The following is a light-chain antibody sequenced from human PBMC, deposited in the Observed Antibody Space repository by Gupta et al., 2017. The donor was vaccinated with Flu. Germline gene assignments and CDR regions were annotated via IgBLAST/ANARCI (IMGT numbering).Light chain of an antibody. V-gene: IGLV3-21*03. Sequence: YELTQPPSAPEASGKPDRLTCWGAKIGSKSVQWYQQKPGQAPWLVGYDDSDRHSGIPERFSGFNSGNTGTLTTTLTISRVEAEDEADYYCQVWDISTNQGVFGGGTKLTVL. J-gene: IGLJ3*02. CDR1: KIGSKS. CDR3: QVWDISTNQGV. CDR2: DDS.